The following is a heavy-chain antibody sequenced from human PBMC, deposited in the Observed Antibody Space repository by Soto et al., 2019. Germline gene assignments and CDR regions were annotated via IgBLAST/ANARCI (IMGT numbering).Heavy chain of an antibody. CDR1: GGSFSCYY. CDR2: INHSGST. J-gene: IGHJ5*02. Sequence: PSETLSLTCAVYGGSFSCYYWSWIRQPPGKGLEWIGEINHSGSTNYNPSLKSRVTISVDTSKNQFSLKLSSVTAADTAVYYCARGRTDYDVNWFDPWGQGTLVTVSS. D-gene: IGHD3-22*01. V-gene: IGHV4-34*01. CDR3: ARGRTDYDVNWFDP.